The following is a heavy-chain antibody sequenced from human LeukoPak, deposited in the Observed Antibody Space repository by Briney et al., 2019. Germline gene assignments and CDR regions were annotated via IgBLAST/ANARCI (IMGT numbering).Heavy chain of an antibody. CDR2: INTDGNDA. Sequence: GGSLRLSCAASGFTFSNHRMHWVRQAPGKGLVWVSRINTDGNDAVYADSVKGRFTVSRDNAKNTVYLQMNSLRVEDTAIYYCARAWGYCSGGSCYSQYYFDYWGQGALVTVS. J-gene: IGHJ4*02. V-gene: IGHV3-74*01. CDR3: ARAWGYCSGGSCYSQYYFDY. D-gene: IGHD2-15*01. CDR1: GFTFSNHR.